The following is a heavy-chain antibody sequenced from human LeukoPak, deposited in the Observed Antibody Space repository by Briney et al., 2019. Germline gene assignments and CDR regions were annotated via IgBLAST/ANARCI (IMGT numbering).Heavy chain of an antibody. CDR1: GGTFSSYA. D-gene: IGHD3-22*01. J-gene: IGHJ5*02. V-gene: IGHV1-69*13. Sequence: SVKVSCKASGGTFSSYAISWVRQAPGQGLEWMGGIIPIFGTANYAQKFQGRVTIAADESTSTAYMELSSLRSEDTAVYYCARVVNYYDSSDYFRWFDPWGQGTLVTVSS. CDR2: IIPIFGTA. CDR3: ARVVNYYDSSDYFRWFDP.